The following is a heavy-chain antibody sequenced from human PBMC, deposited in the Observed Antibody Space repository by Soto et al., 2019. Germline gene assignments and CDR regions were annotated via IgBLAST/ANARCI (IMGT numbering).Heavy chain of an antibody. J-gene: IGHJ5*02. CDR2: INGYNGNT. CDR1: GYTFSNYG. V-gene: IGHV1-18*01. D-gene: IGHD6-13*01. CDR3: ARDRMTAGGTAA. Sequence: QIQLVQSGAEVKKPGASVKVSCKASGYTFSNYGISWVRQAPGQGLEWMGWINGYNGNTKYEQKFQDRVTMTTDTSTSTAYMEVRSLRSDDTAVYYCARDRMTAGGTAAWGQGTLVTVSS.